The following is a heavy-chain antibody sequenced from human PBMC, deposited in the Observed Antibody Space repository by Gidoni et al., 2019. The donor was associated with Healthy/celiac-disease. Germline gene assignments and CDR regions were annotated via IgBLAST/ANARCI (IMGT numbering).Heavy chain of an antibody. CDR3: ASTDGYGDYSLHTPPYY. CDR2: IYYSGST. J-gene: IGHJ4*02. D-gene: IGHD4-17*01. CDR1: GGSISSSSSY. Sequence: QLQLQESGPGLVKPSETLSLTCTVSGGSISSSSSYWGWLRQPPGKGLEWIGSIYYSGSTYYNPSLKSRVTISVDTSKNQFSLKLSSVTAADTAVYYCASTDGYGDYSLHTPPYYWGQGTLVTVSS. V-gene: IGHV4-39*01.